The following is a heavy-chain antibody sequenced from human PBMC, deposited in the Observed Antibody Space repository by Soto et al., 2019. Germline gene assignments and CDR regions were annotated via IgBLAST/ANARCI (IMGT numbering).Heavy chain of an antibody. CDR1: GGSISSGGYY. J-gene: IGHJ4*02. V-gene: IGHV4-31*03. Sequence: SETLSLTCTVSGGSISSGGYYWSWIRQHPGKGLEWIGYIYYSGSTYYNPSLKSRVTISVDTSKNQFSLKLSSVTAADTAVYYCARDSGDYGLSNIYWGQGTLVTVSS. D-gene: IGHD4-17*01. CDR2: IYYSGST. CDR3: ARDSGDYGLSNIY.